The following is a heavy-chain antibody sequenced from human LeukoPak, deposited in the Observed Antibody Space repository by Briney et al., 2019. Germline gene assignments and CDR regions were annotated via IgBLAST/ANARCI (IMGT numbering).Heavy chain of an antibody. J-gene: IGHJ3*02. D-gene: IGHD3-10*01. V-gene: IGHV4-34*01. Sequence: SETLSLTCAVYGGSFSGYYWSWIRQPPGKGLEWIGEINHSGSTNYNPSLKSRVTISVDTSKNQFSLKLSSVTAADTAVYYCARRRIRFVGDIWGQGTMVTVSS. CDR3: ARRRIRFVGDI. CDR2: INHSGST. CDR1: GGSFSGYY.